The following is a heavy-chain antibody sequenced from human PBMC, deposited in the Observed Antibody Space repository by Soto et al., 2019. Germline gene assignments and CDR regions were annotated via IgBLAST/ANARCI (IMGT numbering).Heavy chain of an antibody. Sequence: GESLKISCKGSGYTFTSNWIGWARQMPGKGLEWMGIIYPGDSETRYSPSFQGQVTISADKSINTAYLQWSSLKASDTAMYYCARTFGGHLYSFDFWGQGTLVTVSS. D-gene: IGHD3-16*01. CDR3: ARTFGGHLYSFDF. CDR2: IYPGDSET. J-gene: IGHJ4*02. V-gene: IGHV5-51*01. CDR1: GYTFTSNW.